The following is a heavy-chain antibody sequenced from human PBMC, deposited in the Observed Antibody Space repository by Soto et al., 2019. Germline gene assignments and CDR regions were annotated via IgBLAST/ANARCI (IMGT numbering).Heavy chain of an antibody. D-gene: IGHD2-15*01. CDR2: INAGNGNT. CDR1: GYSFTSYV. V-gene: IGHV1-3*01. CDR3: ASAVEIVASRDG. Sequence: GASVKVSCKASGYSFTSYVMHMGRQAPGQRLEWMGWINAGNGNTKYSQKFQGRVTITRDTSASTAYMELSSRRSEETAVYYCASAVEIVASRDGWVKGTTVPVSP. J-gene: IGHJ6*04.